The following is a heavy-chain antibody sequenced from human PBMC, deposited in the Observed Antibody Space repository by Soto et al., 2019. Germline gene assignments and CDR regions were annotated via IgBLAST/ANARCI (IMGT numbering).Heavy chain of an antibody. V-gene: IGHV3-74*01. CDR1: GFTFSSYW. CDR3: GRPLGADGSSKQYCTRTTCYKQDY. Sequence: GGSLRLSCAASGFTFSSYWMHWVRQAPGKGLVWVSRITRDGSDTTYADSVKGRFTISRDNAKNTLYLQMNSLRAEDTAVYYCGRPLGADGSSKQYCTRTTCYKQDYWGQGTLVTVS. J-gene: IGHJ4*02. CDR2: ITRDGSDT. D-gene: IGHD2-2*02.